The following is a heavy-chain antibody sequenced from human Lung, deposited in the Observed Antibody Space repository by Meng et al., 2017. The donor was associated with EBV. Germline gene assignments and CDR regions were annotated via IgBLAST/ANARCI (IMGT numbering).Heavy chain of an antibody. CDR1: GYTFTNYG. CDR2: ISAYNGNT. CDR3: ARVEVGITSGDY. Sequence: AQLVQSGGVVNKPGASLKVSCKASGYTFTNYGITWVRQAPEQGLEWMGWISAYNGNTNYAQTLQGRVTMTTDTSTSTAYMELRSLRSDDTAVYYCARVEVGITSGDYWGQGTLVTVSS. J-gene: IGHJ4*02. V-gene: IGHV1-18*01. D-gene: IGHD1-26*01.